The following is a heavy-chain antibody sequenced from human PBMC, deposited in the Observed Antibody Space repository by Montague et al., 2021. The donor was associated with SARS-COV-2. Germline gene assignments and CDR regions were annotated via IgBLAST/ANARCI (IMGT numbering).Heavy chain of an antibody. CDR2: ISSSSTYI. V-gene: IGHV3-21*01. D-gene: IGHD3-22*01. CDR3: ASNYYDTTGYYSEVS. CDR1: GFTFITYS. J-gene: IGHJ5*02. Sequence: SLRLSCAASGFTFITYSMNWVRQAPGKGLEWVSSISSSSTYIYYADSVKGRFTISRDNAKNSLYLQMNSLRAEDTAVYYCASNYYDTTGYYSEVSWGQGTLVTVSS.